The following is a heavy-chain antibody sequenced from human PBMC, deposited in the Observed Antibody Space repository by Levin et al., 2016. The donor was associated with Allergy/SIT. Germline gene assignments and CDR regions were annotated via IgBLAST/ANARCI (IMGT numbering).Heavy chain of an antibody. CDR3: AKYMLRGAPYYGMDV. CDR1: GFTFSSHT. J-gene: IGHJ6*02. CDR2: ISGSGPST. V-gene: IGHV3-23*01. Sequence: GGSLRLSCAASGFTFSSHTMSWVRQAPGKGLEWVSAISGSGPSTYYADSVKGRFTISRDNSKNTLYLQMNSLRAEDTALYYCAKYMLRGAPYYGMDVWGQGTTVTVSS. D-gene: IGHD3-10*01.